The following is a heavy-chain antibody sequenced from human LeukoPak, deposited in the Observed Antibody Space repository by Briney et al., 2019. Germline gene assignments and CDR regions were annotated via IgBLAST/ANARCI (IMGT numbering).Heavy chain of an antibody. CDR3: ARAKYDSSGYYYSGFDI. D-gene: IGHD3-22*01. CDR2: IIPIFGTA. V-gene: IGHV1-69*01. Sequence: SVKVSCKASGGTFSSYAISWVRQAPGQGLEWMGGIIPIFGTANYAQKFQGRVTITADESTSTAYMELSSLRSEDTAVYYCARAKYDSSGYYYSGFDIWGQGTMVTVSS. J-gene: IGHJ3*02. CDR1: GGTFSSYA.